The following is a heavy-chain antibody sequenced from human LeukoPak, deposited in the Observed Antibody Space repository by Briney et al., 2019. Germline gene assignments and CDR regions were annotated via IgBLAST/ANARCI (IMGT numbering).Heavy chain of an antibody. Sequence: PGGSLRLSCAASGFTFSSYAMSWVRQAPGKGLEWVAVISYDGSNKYYADSVKGRFTISRDNSKNTLYLQMNSLRAEDTAVYYCAKDGSYSIAAEGWFDPWGQGTLVTVSS. D-gene: IGHD6-13*01. V-gene: IGHV3-30*18. CDR3: AKDGSYSIAAEGWFDP. J-gene: IGHJ5*02. CDR2: ISYDGSNK. CDR1: GFTFSSYA.